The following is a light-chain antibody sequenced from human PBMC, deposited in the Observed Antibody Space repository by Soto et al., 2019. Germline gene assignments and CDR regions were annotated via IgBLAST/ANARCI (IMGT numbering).Light chain of an antibody. CDR3: QQYNSYPWT. J-gene: IGKJ1*01. V-gene: IGKV1-5*03. Sequence: DIQMTQSPSTLSASVGDRVTITCRASQSIRSWLAWYQQKPGKAPNLLFYQASNLKSGVPSRFSGSGSGTEYTLTISSLQPDDFATYYCQQYNSYPWTFGLGTKVEIK. CDR1: QSIRSW. CDR2: QAS.